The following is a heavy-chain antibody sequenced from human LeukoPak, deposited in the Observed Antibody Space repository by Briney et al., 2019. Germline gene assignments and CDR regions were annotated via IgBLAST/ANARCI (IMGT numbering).Heavy chain of an antibody. Sequence: PGGSLRLSCAASGFSFRSYGIHWVRQAPGKGLEWVAVIGSDGSNKYYADSVKGRFTISRDNSKNTLYLQMNSLRTEGTAMYFCAKEIYYDSSAFFDYWGQGTLVTVSS. CDR1: GFSFRSYG. V-gene: IGHV3-30*18. J-gene: IGHJ4*02. CDR2: IGSDGSNK. CDR3: AKEIYYDSSAFFDY. D-gene: IGHD3-22*01.